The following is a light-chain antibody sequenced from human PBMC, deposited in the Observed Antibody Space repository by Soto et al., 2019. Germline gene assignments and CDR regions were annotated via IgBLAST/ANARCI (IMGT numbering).Light chain of an antibody. CDR3: QQYNKWPLT. Sequence: EIVMTQSPATLSVSPGEKATLSCRASQSVNNNLAWYLQKPGQAPRLLIYFASTRATGIPARFSGSGSGTESTLTISSLQSEDFAVYYYQQYNKWPLTFGGGTKLETK. CDR2: FAS. J-gene: IGKJ4*01. CDR1: QSVNNN. V-gene: IGKV3-15*01.